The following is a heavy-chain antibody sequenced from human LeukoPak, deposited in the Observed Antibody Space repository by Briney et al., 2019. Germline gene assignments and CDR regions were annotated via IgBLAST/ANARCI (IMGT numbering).Heavy chain of an antibody. CDR3: AKDMAAYYYASGNIDY. J-gene: IGHJ4*02. D-gene: IGHD3-10*01. CDR2: ISSDGSNK. Sequence: PGRSLRLSCAASGFTFSSYAMHWVRQAPGKGLEWVAVISSDGSNKYYADSVKGRFTISRDNSKNTLYLQMNSLRGEDTAVYSCAKDMAAYYYASGNIDYWGQGTLVTVSS. V-gene: IGHV3-30*04. CDR1: GFTFSSYA.